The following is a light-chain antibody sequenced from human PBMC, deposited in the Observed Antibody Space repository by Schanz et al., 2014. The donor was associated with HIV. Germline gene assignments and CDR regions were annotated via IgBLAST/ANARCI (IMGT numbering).Light chain of an antibody. Sequence: QSALTQPPSASGSPGQSVTISCTGTSSDVSDYNYASWYQQHPGKAPKLMIYEVTKRPSGVPDRFSGSKSGKTASLTISGLQAEDEGDYYCCSYEGTYMPVVFGGGTKLTVL. CDR2: EVT. J-gene: IGLJ2*01. CDR3: CSYEGTYMPVV. V-gene: IGLV2-8*01. CDR1: SSDVSDYNY.